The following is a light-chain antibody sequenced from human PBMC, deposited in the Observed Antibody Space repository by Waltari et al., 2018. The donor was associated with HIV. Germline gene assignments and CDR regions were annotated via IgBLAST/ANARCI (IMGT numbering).Light chain of an antibody. CDR2: DVG. Sequence: QSALTQPRSVSGSPGQSVTISCTATSSDVGGSNYVSWYQQHPGKAPTLMIYDVGKRPSGVPDRFSGSKSGNTASLTISGLQAEDEADYYCCSHALSNTWVFGGGTKLTVL. CDR3: CSHALSNTWV. CDR1: SSDVGGSNY. V-gene: IGLV2-11*01. J-gene: IGLJ3*02.